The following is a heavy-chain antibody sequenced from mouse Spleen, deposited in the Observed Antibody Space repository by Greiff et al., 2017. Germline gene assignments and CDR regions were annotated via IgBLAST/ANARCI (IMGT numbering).Heavy chain of an antibody. Sequence: EVQLQQSGPELVKPGASVKISCKASGYTFTDYYMNWVKQSHGKSLEWIGDINPNNGGTSYNQKFKGKATLTVDKSSSTAYMELRSLTSEDSAVYYCARGKAYYGPWYFDVWGTGTTVTVSS. D-gene: IGHD1-2*01. CDR1: GYTFTDYY. CDR2: INPNNGGT. CDR3: ARGKAYYGPWYFDV. J-gene: IGHJ1*03. V-gene: IGHV1-26*01.